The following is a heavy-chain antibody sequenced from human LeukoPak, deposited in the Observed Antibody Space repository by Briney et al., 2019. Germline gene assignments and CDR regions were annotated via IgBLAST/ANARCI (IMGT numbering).Heavy chain of an antibody. CDR3: AKDPSHPNYYGSGTLGY. D-gene: IGHD3-10*01. J-gene: IGHJ4*02. CDR2: INSDGSST. V-gene: IGHV3-74*01. CDR1: GFTFSSYA. Sequence: GGSLRLSCSASGFTFSSYAMHWVRQAPGEGLVWVSRINSDGSSTSYADSVKGRFTISRDNPKNTRYLQMNSLRAEDTAVYYCAKDPSHPNYYGSGTLGYWGQGTLVTVSS.